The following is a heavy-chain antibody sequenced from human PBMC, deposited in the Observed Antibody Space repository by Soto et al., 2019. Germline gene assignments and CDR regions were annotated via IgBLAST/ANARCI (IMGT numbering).Heavy chain of an antibody. CDR2: ISSNGGST. V-gene: IGHV3-64*01. CDR1: GFTFSSYA. J-gene: IGHJ4*02. CDR3: ARGTGYYFDY. Sequence: EVQLVESGGGLVQPGGSLRLSCAASGFTFSSYAMHWVRQAPGKGLEYVSAISSNGGSTYYANSVKGRFTISRDNSKNTLYLQMGSLRAEDMAVYYCARGTGYYFDYWGQGTLGTVSS.